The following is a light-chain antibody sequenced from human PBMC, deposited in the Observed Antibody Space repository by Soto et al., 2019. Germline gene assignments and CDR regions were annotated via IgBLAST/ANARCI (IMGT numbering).Light chain of an antibody. V-gene: IGKV3-15*01. CDR1: QGVSSN. CDR2: SAS. J-gene: IGKJ1*01. Sequence: EIVMTQSPATLSVSPGERATLSCRASQGVSSNLAWYQQKPGQAPRLLIYSASTRATGIPARFSGSGSGTEFSLTISSLQSEDFAIYYCQQYNNWPPVTFGQGTKVDIK. CDR3: QQYNNWPPVT.